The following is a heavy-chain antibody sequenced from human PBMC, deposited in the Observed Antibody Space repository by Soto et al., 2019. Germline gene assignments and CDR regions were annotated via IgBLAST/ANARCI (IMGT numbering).Heavy chain of an antibody. CDR3: XKHRGSITFGGLIGVDY. V-gene: IGHV3-23*01. J-gene: IGHJ4*02. D-gene: IGHD3-16*02. CDR1: GFTCSSYA. CDR2: ISGSGGST. Sequence: GGSLRLFCAASGFTCSSYAMSWVRQAPGKGLEWVASISGSGGSTYYADSVKGRFTISRDNSKNTLFLQMNSLSAEDKAVYYCXKHRGSITFGGLIGVDYWGQGTLVTVSS.